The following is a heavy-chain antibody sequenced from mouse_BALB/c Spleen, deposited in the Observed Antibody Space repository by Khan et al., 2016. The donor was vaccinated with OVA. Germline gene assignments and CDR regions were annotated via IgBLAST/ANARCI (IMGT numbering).Heavy chain of an antibody. J-gene: IGHJ3*01. D-gene: IGHD1-2*01. CDR1: GYTFTDYY. CDR3: ARRNYFGYTFAY. Sequence: QVQLQQSGAELARPGASVKLSCKASGYTFTDYYINWVKQRTGQGLEWIGEIYPRSGNTYYNEKFKGKATLTADKSSSIAYMQLSSLTSEDSAVYCWARRNYFGYTFAYWGQGTLVTVSA. V-gene: IGHV1-77*01. CDR2: IYPRSGNT.